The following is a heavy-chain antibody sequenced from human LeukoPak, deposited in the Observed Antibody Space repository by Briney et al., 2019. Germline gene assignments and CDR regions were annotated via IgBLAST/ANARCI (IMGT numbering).Heavy chain of an antibody. CDR3: ESIITEIPN. D-gene: IGHD1-20*01. Sequence: GGSLRLSCAASGFTFSSYWMHWVRQAPGKGLVWVSRVNSDGSTTTYADSVKGRFTISRDNAKNTLYLQMNSLRAEDTAVYYCESIITEIPNWGQGTLVTVSS. CDR1: GFTFSSYW. CDR2: VNSDGSTT. J-gene: IGHJ4*02. V-gene: IGHV3-74*01.